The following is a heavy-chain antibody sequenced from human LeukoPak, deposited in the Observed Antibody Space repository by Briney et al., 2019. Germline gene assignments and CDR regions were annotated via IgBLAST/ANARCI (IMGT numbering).Heavy chain of an antibody. V-gene: IGHV1-2*02. CDR1: GYTFTGYY. J-gene: IGHJ5*02. Sequence: ASVKVSCKASGYTFTGYYMHWLRQALGQGLEWMGWINPNSGGTNYAQKFQGRVTMTRDTSTSTVYMELSSLRSEDTAVYYCARGGSCNSASGGDCSHLLIAWGQGTLVTVSS. CDR3: ARGGSCNSASGGDCSHLLIA. CDR2: INPNSGGT. D-gene: IGHD2-21*02.